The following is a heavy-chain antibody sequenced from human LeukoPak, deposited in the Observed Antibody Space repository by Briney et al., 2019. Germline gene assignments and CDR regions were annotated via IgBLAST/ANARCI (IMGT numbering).Heavy chain of an antibody. V-gene: IGHV4-38-2*01. CDR2: IYHSGST. J-gene: IGHJ4*02. D-gene: IGHD5-18*01. Sequence: SETLALTCAVSGYSISSGYYWGWIRQPPGKGLEWIGSIYHSGSTYYNPSLKSRVPISVDTSKNQFSLKLSSVTAADPAVYYCARLYSYGYLDYWGQGTLVTVSS. CDR3: ARLYSYGYLDY. CDR1: GYSISSGYY.